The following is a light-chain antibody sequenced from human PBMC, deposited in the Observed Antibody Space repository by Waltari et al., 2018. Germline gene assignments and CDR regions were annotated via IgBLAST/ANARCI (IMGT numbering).Light chain of an antibody. CDR3: QQYFLTPT. CDR2: WAS. Sequence: DIVMTQSPDSLAVSLVERATINCTSSRTLLYSSNNKNYLAWYQQKPGQPPKLLFYWASTRESGVPDRFSGGGSGTDFTLTISSLQAEDVAVYYCQQYFLTPTFGLGTRVEVK. CDR1: RTLLYSSNNKNY. V-gene: IGKV4-1*01. J-gene: IGKJ1*01.